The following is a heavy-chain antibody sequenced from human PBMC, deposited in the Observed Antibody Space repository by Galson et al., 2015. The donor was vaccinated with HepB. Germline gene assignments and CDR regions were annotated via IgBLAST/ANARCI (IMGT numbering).Heavy chain of an antibody. D-gene: IGHD6-6*01. CDR3: ASMPSSTLVRY. V-gene: IGHV3-7*03. Sequence: SLRLSCAASGFTFSSYWMSWVRQAPGKGLEWVANMRQDGSEEYYVDSVKGRFTISRDNAKNLLYLQMNSLRVEDTAVYYCASMPSSTLVRYWGQGTLVTVSS. J-gene: IGHJ4*02. CDR1: GFTFSSYW. CDR2: MRQDGSEE.